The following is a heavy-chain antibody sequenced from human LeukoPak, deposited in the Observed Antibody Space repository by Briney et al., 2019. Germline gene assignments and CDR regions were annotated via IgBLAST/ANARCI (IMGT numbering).Heavy chain of an antibody. D-gene: IGHD5-12*01. CDR2: ISYDGSNK. CDR3: ARGRHSGYVSFSY. V-gene: IGHV3-30-3*01. J-gene: IGHJ4*02. Sequence: GGSLRLSCAASGFTFSSYAMHWVRQAPGKGLEWVAVISYDGSNKYYADSVKGRFTISRDNSKNTLYLQMNSLRAEDTAVYYCARGRHSGYVSFSYWGQGTLVTVSS. CDR1: GFTFSSYA.